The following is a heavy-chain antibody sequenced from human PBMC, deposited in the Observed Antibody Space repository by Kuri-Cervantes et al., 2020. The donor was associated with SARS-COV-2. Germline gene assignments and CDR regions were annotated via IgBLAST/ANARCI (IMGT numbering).Heavy chain of an antibody. CDR1: RYTFTGYY. CDR2: ITPFNGNT. V-gene: IGHV1-45*02. CDR3: ARSGPGAISREDGALDI. J-gene: IGHJ3*02. D-gene: IGHD4/OR15-4a*01. Sequence: SVKVSCKASRYTFTGYYMHWVRQAPGQAPEWMGWITPFNGNTKYAQKFQDRVTITRDRSMNTAYMELSSLRSEDTATYYCARSGPGAISREDGALDIWGQGTMVTVSS.